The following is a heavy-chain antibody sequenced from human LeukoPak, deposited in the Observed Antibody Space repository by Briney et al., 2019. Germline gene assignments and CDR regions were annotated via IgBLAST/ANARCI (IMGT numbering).Heavy chain of an antibody. Sequence: PSETLSLTCAVYGGSFSGYYWCWIRQPPGKGLEWIGEINHSGSTNYNPSLKSRVTISVDTSKNQFSLKLSSVTAADTAVYYCARGGYIYGPRPFGYWGQGTLVTVSS. CDR2: INHSGST. CDR3: ARGGYIYGPRPFGY. J-gene: IGHJ4*02. V-gene: IGHV4-34*01. CDR1: GGSFSGYY. D-gene: IGHD5-18*01.